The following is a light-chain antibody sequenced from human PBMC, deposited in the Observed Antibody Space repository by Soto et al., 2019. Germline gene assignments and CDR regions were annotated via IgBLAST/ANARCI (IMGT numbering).Light chain of an antibody. CDR2: AAS. CDR1: QAISNY. J-gene: IGKJ1*01. V-gene: IGKV1-27*01. Sequence: DIQMTQSPSSLSASVGDRVTITCRASQAISNYLAWYQQKPGKVPKLLIYAASTLQSGVPSRFSGSGSGTEFTLTISGLQPEDVATYYCQKYNSAPRTFGQGTKVDIK. CDR3: QKYNSAPRT.